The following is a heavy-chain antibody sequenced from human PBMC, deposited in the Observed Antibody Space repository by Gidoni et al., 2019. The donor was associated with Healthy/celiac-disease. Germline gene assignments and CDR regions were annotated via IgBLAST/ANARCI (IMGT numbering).Heavy chain of an antibody. V-gene: IGHV3-33*01. CDR1: GFTFSSYG. CDR2: IWYDGSNK. D-gene: IGHD3-3*01. CDR3: ARDRRITIFGVVGGDAFDI. J-gene: IGHJ3*02. Sequence: QVQLVESGGGVVQPGRSLRLPCAASGFTFSSYGMPWVRQAPGTGLEGVAVIWYDGSNKYYADSVKGRFIISRDNSKNTLYLQMNSLRAEDTAVYYCARDRRITIFGVVGGDAFDIWGQGTMVTVSS.